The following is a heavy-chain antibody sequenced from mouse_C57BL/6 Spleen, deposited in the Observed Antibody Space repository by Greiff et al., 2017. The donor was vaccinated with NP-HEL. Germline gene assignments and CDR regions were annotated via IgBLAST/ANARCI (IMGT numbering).Heavy chain of an antibody. CDR3: ARSPGEGYFDV. V-gene: IGHV1-50*01. Sequence: QVQLQQPGAELVKPGASVKLSCKASGYTFTSYWMQWVKQRPGQGLEWIGEIDPSDSYTNYNQKFKGKATLTVDTSSSTAYMQLSSLTSEDSAVYYCARSPGEGYFDVWGTGTTVTVSS. CDR1: GYTFTSYW. CDR2: IDPSDSYT. J-gene: IGHJ1*03.